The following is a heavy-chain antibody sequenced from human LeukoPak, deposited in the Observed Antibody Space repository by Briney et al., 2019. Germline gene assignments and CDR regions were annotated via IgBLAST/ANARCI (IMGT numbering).Heavy chain of an antibody. D-gene: IGHD3-10*01. J-gene: IGHJ4*02. CDR1: GFTFSSYA. CDR2: ISYDGSNK. CDR3: ARERGGGYFDY. V-gene: IGHV3-30-3*01. Sequence: GGSLRLSCAASGFTFSSYAMHWVRQAPGKGLEWVAVISYDGSNKYYADSVKGRFTISRDNSKNTLYLQMNSLRAEDTAVYYCARERGGGYFDYWGQGTLVTDSS.